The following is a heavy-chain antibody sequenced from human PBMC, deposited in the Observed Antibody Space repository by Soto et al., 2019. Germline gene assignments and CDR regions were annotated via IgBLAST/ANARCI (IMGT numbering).Heavy chain of an antibody. D-gene: IGHD6-13*01. J-gene: IGHJ4*02. CDR1: GFSFSRFW. CDR3: AREEAVSSWSPLDY. Sequence: EVQLVESGGGLVQPGGSLRLSCAASGFSFSRFWMHWVRQAPGKGLIWVSRISNDGTTTHYADSVRGRFTMSRDNAKYTLYLQLSSLRAEDTGVYFCAREEAVSSWSPLDYWGQGALVTVSS. V-gene: IGHV3-74*01. CDR2: ISNDGTTT.